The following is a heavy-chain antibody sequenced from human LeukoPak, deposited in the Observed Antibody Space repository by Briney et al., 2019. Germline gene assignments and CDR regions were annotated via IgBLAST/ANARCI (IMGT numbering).Heavy chain of an antibody. CDR3: ARGHRRYDYTPSY. Sequence: SETLSLTCTVSGGSISSYYWSWIRQPTGKGLEWIGYIYYSGSTNYNPSLKSRVTISVDTSKNQFSLKLSSVTAADTAVCYCARGHRRYDYTPSYWGQGTLVTVSS. D-gene: IGHD3-16*01. V-gene: IGHV4-59*01. J-gene: IGHJ4*02. CDR1: GGSISSYY. CDR2: IYYSGST.